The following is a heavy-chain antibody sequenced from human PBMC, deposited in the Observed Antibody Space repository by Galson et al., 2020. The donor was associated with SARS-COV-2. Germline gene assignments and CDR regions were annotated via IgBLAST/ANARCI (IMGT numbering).Heavy chain of an antibody. J-gene: IGHJ4*02. V-gene: IGHV1-69*13. CDR1: GGTFSSYA. Sequence: SVKVSCKASGGTFSSYAISWVRQAPGQGLEWMGGIIPIFGTANYAQKFQGRVTITADESTSTAYMELSSLRSEDTAVYYCARESGLRLGELSLYSYFDYWGQGTLVTVSS. CDR3: ARESGLRLGELSLYSYFDY. CDR2: IIPIFGTA. D-gene: IGHD3-16*02.